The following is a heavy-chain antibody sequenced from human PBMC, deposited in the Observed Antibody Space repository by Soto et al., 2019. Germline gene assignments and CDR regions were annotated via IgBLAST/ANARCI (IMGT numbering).Heavy chain of an antibody. CDR2: ISGSGGST. CDR1: GFTFSSYA. D-gene: IGHD3-10*01. J-gene: IGHJ4*02. CDR3: AKSTTYYYGSGSYNYFDY. V-gene: IGHV3-23*01. Sequence: GGSLRLSCAASGFTFSSYAMSWVRQAPGKGLEWVSAISGSGGSTYYADSVKGRFTISRDNSKNTLYLQMNSLRAEDTAVYYCAKSTTYYYGSGSYNYFDYWGQGTLVTVSS.